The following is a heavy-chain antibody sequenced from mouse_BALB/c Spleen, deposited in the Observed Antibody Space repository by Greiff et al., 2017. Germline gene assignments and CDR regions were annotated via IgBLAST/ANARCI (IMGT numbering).Heavy chain of an antibody. CDR2: ISSGGSYT. CDR1: GFTFSSYT. J-gene: IGHJ2*01. Sequence: EVKLVESGGGLVKPGGSLKLSCAASGFTFSSYTMSWVRQTPEKRLEWVATISSGGSYTYYPDSVKGRFTISRDNAKNTLYLQMSSLKSEDTAMYYCTRVYYYGSSGSYFDYWGQGTTLTVSS. D-gene: IGHD1-1*01. V-gene: IGHV5-6-4*01. CDR3: TRVYYYGSSGSYFDY.